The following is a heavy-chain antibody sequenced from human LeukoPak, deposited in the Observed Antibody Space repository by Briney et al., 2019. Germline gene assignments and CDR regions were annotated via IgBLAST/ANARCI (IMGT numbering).Heavy chain of an antibody. CDR3: AKDFYAGTYYFDY. J-gene: IGHJ4*02. CDR1: GFTFSSYA. D-gene: IGHD3-16*01. Sequence: PGGSLRLSCAASGFTFSSYAMSWVRQAPGKGLEWVSAISGSGGSTYYADSVKGRFTISRDNSKNTLYLQMNSLRAEDTAVYHCAKDFYAGTYYFDYWGQGTLVTVSS. CDR2: ISGSGGST. V-gene: IGHV3-23*01.